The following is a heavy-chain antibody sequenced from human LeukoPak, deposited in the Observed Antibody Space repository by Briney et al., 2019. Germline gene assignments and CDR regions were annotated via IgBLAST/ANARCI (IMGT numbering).Heavy chain of an antibody. V-gene: IGHV3-30-3*01. D-gene: IGHD3-16*01. J-gene: IGHJ4*02. CDR1: GFTFSSYA. CDR2: ISYDGSNK. Sequence: HPGGSLRLSCAASGFTFSSYAMHWVRQAPGKGLEWVAVISYDGSNKYYADSVKGRFTISRDNSKNTLYLQMNSLRAEDTAVYYCARAHYDYVWRSSTPLGYWGQGTLVTVSS. CDR3: ARAHYDYVWRSSTPLGY.